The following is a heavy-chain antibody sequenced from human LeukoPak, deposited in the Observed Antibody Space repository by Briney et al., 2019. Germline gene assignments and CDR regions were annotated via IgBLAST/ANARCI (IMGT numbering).Heavy chain of an antibody. CDR1: GYTFTGYY. D-gene: IGHD3-16*01. CDR2: ISAYNGNT. CDR3: ARGSSRSVWRWFDP. J-gene: IGHJ5*02. V-gene: IGHV1-18*04. Sequence: ASVKVSCKASGYTFTGYYMHWVRQAPGQGLEWMGWISAYNGNTNYAQKLQGRVTMTTDTSTSTAYMELRSLRSDDTAVYYCARGSSRSVWRWFDPWGQGTLVTVSS.